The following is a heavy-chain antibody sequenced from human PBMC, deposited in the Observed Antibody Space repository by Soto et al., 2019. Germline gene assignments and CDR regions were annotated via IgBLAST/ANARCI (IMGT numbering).Heavy chain of an antibody. D-gene: IGHD6-13*01. CDR3: ATRDGSSSWTYYYGMDV. J-gene: IGHJ6*02. CDR1: GFTFSSYG. CDR2: ISYDGSNK. V-gene: IGHV3-30*03. Sequence: QVQLVESGGGVVQPGRSLRLSCAASGFTFSSYGMHWVRQAPGKGLEWVAVISYDGSNKYYADYVKGRFTITRDNSKNTLYLQMNSLRAEDTAVYYCATRDGSSSWTYYYGMDVWGQGTTVTVSS.